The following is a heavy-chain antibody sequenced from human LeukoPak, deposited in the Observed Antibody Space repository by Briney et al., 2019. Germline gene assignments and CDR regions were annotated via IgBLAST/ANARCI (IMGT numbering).Heavy chain of an antibody. Sequence: GGSLRLSCAASGFIFSSYGMHWVRQAPGKGLEWVAFLRYDGSNKYYADSVKGRFTISRDNSKNTLYLQMNSLRAEDTAVYYCAKDTEGYSSSYYYYYMDVWGKGTTVTVSS. V-gene: IGHV3-30*02. CDR2: LRYDGSNK. CDR3: AKDTEGYSSSYYYYYMDV. J-gene: IGHJ6*03. D-gene: IGHD6-6*01. CDR1: GFIFSSYG.